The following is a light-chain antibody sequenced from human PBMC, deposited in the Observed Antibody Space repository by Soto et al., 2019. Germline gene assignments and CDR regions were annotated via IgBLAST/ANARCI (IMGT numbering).Light chain of an antibody. J-gene: IGKJ4*01. CDR1: QSVNSGN. CDR2: GAS. Sequence: EVVLTQSPGTLSLSPGERAILSCRAWQSVNSGNLAWYQQKHGQAPRLLISGASTRATGIPDRLSVSGSETDFTLIIDRLEAEDFAVYYCQHYDESPLTFGGGTKVEI. CDR3: QHYDESPLT. V-gene: IGKV3-20*01.